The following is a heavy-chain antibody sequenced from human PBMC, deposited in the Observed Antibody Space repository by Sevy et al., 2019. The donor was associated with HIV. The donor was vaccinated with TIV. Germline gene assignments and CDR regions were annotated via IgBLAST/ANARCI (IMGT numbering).Heavy chain of an antibody. V-gene: IGHV1-69*13. CDR2: IIPILGTT. D-gene: IGHD6-19*01. Sequence: ASVKVSCKASGGIFKTYGFSWVRQAPGQGPEWVGGIIPILGTTNYAQKFQDRVTISADEYTKTVHMELRNLRSEDTGLYYCARGGGNGWYYFDYWGQETLVTVSS. J-gene: IGHJ4*02. CDR1: GGIFKTYG. CDR3: ARGGGNGWYYFDY.